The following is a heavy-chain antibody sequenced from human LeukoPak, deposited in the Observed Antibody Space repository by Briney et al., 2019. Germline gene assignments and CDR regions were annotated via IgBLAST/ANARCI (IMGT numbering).Heavy chain of an antibody. CDR3: ARVTSGGYDYSYYYYGMDV. Sequence: GASVKVSCKASGYTFTGYYMHWVRQAPGQGLEWMGWINPNSGGTNYAQKFQGRVTMTRDTSISTAYMELSRLRSDDTAVYYCARVTSGGYDYSYYYYGMDVWGQGTTVTVSS. D-gene: IGHD5-12*01. J-gene: IGHJ6*02. CDR2: INPNSGGT. CDR1: GYTFTGYY. V-gene: IGHV1-2*02.